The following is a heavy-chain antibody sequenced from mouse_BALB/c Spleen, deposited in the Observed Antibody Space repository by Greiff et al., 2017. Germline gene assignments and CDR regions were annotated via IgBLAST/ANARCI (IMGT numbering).Heavy chain of an antibody. Sequence: DVQLQESGTVLARPGASVKMSCKASGYTFTSYWMHWVKQRPGQGLEWIGAIYPGNSDTSYNQKFKGKAKLTAVTSTSTAYMELSSLTNEDSAVYYCTRRGDYYGSSYWYFDVWGAGTTVTVSS. D-gene: IGHD1-1*01. J-gene: IGHJ1*01. V-gene: IGHV1-5*01. CDR3: TRRGDYYGSSYWYFDV. CDR2: IYPGNSDT. CDR1: GYTFTSYW.